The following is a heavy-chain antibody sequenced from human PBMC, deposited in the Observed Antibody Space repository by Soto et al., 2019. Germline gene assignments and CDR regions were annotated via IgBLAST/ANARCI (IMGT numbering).Heavy chain of an antibody. J-gene: IGHJ6*03. CDR1: GFTFSNAW. CDR2: IKSKTDGGTT. V-gene: IGHV3-15*01. Sequence: GGSLRLSCAASGFTFSNAWMSWVRQAPGKGLEWVGRIKSKTDGGTTDYAAPVKGRFTISRDGSKNTLYLQMNSLKTEDTAVYYCTTAIYYYYYYMDVWGKGTTVTVSS. CDR3: TTAIYYYYYYMDV.